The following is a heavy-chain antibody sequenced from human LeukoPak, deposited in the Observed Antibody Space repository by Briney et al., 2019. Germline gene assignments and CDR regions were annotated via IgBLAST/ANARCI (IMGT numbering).Heavy chain of an antibody. D-gene: IGHD1-26*01. J-gene: IGHJ5*02. CDR3: AKGEVGATLFDWFDP. Sequence: GGSLRLSCAASGFTFSSYAMSWVRQAPGKGLEWVPAISGSGGSTYYADSVKGRFTISRDNSKNTLYLQMNSLRAEDTAVYYCAKGEVGATLFDWFDPWGQGTLVTVSS. CDR1: GFTFSSYA. V-gene: IGHV3-23*01. CDR2: ISGSGGST.